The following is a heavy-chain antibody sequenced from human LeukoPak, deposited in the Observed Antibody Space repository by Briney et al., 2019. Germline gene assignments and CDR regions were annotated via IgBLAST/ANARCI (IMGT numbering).Heavy chain of an antibody. CDR3: ASSTFY. V-gene: IGHV3-23*01. CDR2: ISGSGGST. J-gene: IGHJ4*02. CDR1: AITFSIHA. Sequence: GGSLRPSLAASAITFSIHATSWFRQAPGKGLDWVAAISGSGGSTYYADSVKGRFAISRDNSQTTMYMQMNSLRAEDAAVYYCASSTFYWGQGALVTVSS. D-gene: IGHD2/OR15-2a*01.